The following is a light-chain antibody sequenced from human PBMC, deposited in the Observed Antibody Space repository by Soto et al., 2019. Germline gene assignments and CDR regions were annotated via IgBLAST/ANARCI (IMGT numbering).Light chain of an antibody. CDR3: QQYNSYWT. CDR2: EVS. V-gene: IGKV2-29*03. J-gene: IGKJ1*01. Sequence: DVVMTQTPRSLSVAPGQPASISCKSSQSLLHITGETFLFWYLQKPGQSPQLLIYEVSTRVSGVPDRFSGSGSGTEFTLTISSLQPDDFATYYCQQYNSYWTFGQGTKVDIK. CDR1: QSLLHITGETF.